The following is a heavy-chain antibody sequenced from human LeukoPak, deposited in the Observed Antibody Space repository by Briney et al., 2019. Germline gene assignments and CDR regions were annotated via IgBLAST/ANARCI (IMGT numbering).Heavy chain of an antibody. D-gene: IGHD5-18*01. J-gene: IGHJ4*02. V-gene: IGHV3-48*03. CDR1: GFIFSAYE. CDR2: ISTSGSSI. Sequence: GGSLRLSCAASGFIFSAYEMHWVRQAPGKGLGWISFISTSGSSIYYADSVKGRFTFSRDNARNSLYLQVSSLRAEDTALYYCARDGPAYSFDYWGQGTLVTVSS. CDR3: ARDGPAYSFDY.